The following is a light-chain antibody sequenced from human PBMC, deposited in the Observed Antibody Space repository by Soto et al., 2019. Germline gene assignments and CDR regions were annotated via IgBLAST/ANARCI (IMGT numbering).Light chain of an antibody. V-gene: IGLV1-40*01. CDR1: SSNIGAGFG. CDR2: GNP. Sequence: QSVLTQPPSVSGAPGQKVTISCTGSSSNIGAGFGVHWYQQLPGAAPKLLISGNPNRPSGVPDRFSASKSGTSASLAITGLHAEDEADYYCQSYDSSLSGFVFGIGTKLTVL. CDR3: QSYDSSLSGFV. J-gene: IGLJ1*01.